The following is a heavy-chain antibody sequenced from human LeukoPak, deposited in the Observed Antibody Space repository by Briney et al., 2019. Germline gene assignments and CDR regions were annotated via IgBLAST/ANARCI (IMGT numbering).Heavy chain of an antibody. CDR2: IYYSGST. CDR3: ARPGYCSGGSCPPYAFDI. J-gene: IGHJ3*02. D-gene: IGHD2-15*01. CDR1: GGSISSYY. Sequence: SETLSPTCTVSGGSISSYYWSWIRQPPGKGLEWIGYIYYSGSTNYNPSLKSRVTISVDTSKNQFSLKLSSVTAADTAVYYCARPGYCSGGSCPPYAFDIWGQGTMVTVSS. V-gene: IGHV4-59*08.